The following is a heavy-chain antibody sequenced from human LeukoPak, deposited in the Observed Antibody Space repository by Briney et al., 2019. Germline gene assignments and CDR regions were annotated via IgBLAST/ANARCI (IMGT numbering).Heavy chain of an antibody. Sequence: SVKVSCKASGGTFSSYAFSWVRQAPGQGLEWMGGIIPIFGTANYAQEFQGRVTITADESTSTAYMELSSQTSEDTAVYYCAFGLYYYDGSGYNYYYYMDVWGKGTTVTISS. CDR1: GGTFSSYA. CDR2: IIPIFGTA. J-gene: IGHJ6*03. D-gene: IGHD3-22*01. CDR3: AFGLYYYDGSGYNYYYYMDV. V-gene: IGHV1-69*01.